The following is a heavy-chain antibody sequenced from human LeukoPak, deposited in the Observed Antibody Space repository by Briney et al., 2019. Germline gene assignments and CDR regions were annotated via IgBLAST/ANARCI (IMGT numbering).Heavy chain of an antibody. CDR3: ARDGDYDYVWGSPDY. CDR2: INPNSGGT. Sequence: ASVKVSCKASGYTFTGYYMHWVRQAPGQGLEWMGRINPNSGGTNYAQKFQGRVTMTRDTSISTAYMELSRLRSDDTAVYYCARDGDYDYVWGSPDYWGQGTLVTVSS. D-gene: IGHD3-16*01. J-gene: IGHJ4*02. V-gene: IGHV1-2*06. CDR1: GYTFTGYY.